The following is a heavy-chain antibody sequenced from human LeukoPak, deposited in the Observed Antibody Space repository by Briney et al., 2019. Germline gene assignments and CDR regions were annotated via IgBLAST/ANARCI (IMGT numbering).Heavy chain of an antibody. V-gene: IGHV3-74*01. D-gene: IGHD1-26*01. CDR2: INSDGSST. CDR3: ARPNLIVGATYYFDY. CDR1: GFTFSSYW. Sequence: PGGSLRLSCVASGFTFSSYWMHWARQAPGKGLVWVSRINSDGSSTSYADSVKGRFTISRDNAKNTLHLQMNSLRDEDTGVYYCARPNLIVGATYYFDYWGQGTLVTVSS. J-gene: IGHJ4*02.